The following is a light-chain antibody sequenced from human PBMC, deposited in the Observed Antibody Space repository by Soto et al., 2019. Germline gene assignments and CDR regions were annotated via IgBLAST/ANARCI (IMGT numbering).Light chain of an antibody. J-gene: IGKJ1*01. Sequence: DILMTQSPSSLSASVGDRVTITCRASQSISSYLNWYQQKPGKAPKLLIYAASSLQSGVQSRFSGSGSGTDFTLTISSLQPEDFATYYCQQSYSTITWTFGQGTKVEIK. CDR2: AAS. V-gene: IGKV1-39*01. CDR1: QSISSY. CDR3: QQSYSTITWT.